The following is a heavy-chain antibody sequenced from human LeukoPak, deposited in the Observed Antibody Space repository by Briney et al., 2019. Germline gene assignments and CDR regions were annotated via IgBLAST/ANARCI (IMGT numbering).Heavy chain of an antibody. CDR1: GFTFSSYS. CDR3: ARPQNWYSRAFDY. Sequence: GGSLRLSCAASGFTFSSYSMNWVRPAPGKGLEWVSSISSSSSYIYYADSVKGRFTISRDNAKNSLYLQMNSLRAEDTAVYYCARPQNWYSRAFDYWGQGTLVTVSS. CDR2: ISSSSSYI. J-gene: IGHJ4*02. D-gene: IGHD6-13*01. V-gene: IGHV3-21*01.